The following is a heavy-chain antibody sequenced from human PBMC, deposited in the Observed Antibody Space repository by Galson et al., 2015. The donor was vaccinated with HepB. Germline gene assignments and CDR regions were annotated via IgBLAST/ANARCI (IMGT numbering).Heavy chain of an antibody. CDR1: GFTFSTYN. D-gene: IGHD3-10*01. J-gene: IGHJ6*02. V-gene: IGHV3-48*02. CDR3: ARDRTMVRGIFEYFYGLDV. CDR2: ISSTSTTM. Sequence: SLRLSCAASGFTFSTYNMNWVRQAPGKGLEWVSYISSTSTTMYYADSVKGRFTISRDNAENSLFLQMNSLRDEDTAVYYCARDRTMVRGIFEYFYGLDVWGHGTTVTVSS.